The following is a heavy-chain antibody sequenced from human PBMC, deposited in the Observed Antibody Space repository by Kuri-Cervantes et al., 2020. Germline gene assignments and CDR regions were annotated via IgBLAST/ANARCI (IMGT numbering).Heavy chain of an antibody. J-gene: IGHJ6*02. Sequence: ETLSLTCVASGFIFNTYAMSWLRQAPGKGLEWVSTIVGSADNTYYADSVKGRFTVSRDNSKNTLYLEMNSLRAEDTAVYYCARDRGIMPIYYYYYYGMDVWGQGTTVTVSS. V-gene: IGHV3-23*01. CDR1: GFIFNTYA. CDR2: IVGSADNT. D-gene: IGHD3-10*01. CDR3: ARDRGIMPIYYYYYYGMDV.